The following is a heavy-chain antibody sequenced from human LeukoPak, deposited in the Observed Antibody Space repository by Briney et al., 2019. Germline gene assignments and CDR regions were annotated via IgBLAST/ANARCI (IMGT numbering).Heavy chain of an antibody. Sequence: PSETLSLTCTVSGGSTSSYYWSWIRQPPGKGLEWIGYIYYSGSTSYTPSLTSRVTISLDTSKNQFSLKVRSVTAADPAMYYCARAVVFYYDGSGYSTRFDYWGQGTLVTVSS. CDR2: IYYSGST. V-gene: IGHV4-59*01. J-gene: IGHJ4*02. CDR1: GGSTSSYY. CDR3: ARAVVFYYDGSGYSTRFDY. D-gene: IGHD3-22*01.